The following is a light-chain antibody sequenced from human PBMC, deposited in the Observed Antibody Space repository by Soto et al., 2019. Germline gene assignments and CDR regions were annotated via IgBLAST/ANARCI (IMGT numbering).Light chain of an antibody. CDR3: CSYAGVV. CDR1: SSDVGSYNL. CDR2: EGS. Sequence: QSALTQPASVSGSPGQSITISCTGTSSDVGSYNLVPWYQQHPGKAPKLMIYEGSKRPSGVSNRFSGSKSGNTASLTISGLQAEDEADYYCCSYAGVVFGGGTKVTVL. V-gene: IGLV2-23*01. J-gene: IGLJ2*01.